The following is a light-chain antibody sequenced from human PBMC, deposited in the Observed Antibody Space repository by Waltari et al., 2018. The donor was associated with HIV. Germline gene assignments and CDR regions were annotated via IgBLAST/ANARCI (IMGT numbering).Light chain of an antibody. J-gene: IGLJ1*01. CDR2: AAT. Sequence: QSALTPPASVSGSPGQSVTISCTGTSSDVVDYNSFSWYQQLPGSAPKLIIEAATHRPSGFSSVFAGSKSCHTPSLTISWLQTGDEADYYCGSFTTTNALSYVFGTGTRVTVL. V-gene: IGLV2-14*03. CDR3: GSFTTTNALSYV. CDR1: SSDVVDYNS.